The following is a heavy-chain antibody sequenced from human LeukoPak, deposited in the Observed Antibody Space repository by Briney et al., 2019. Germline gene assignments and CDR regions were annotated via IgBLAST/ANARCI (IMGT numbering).Heavy chain of an antibody. V-gene: IGHV3-43D*03. CDR3: AKDSIAAAGGPMDYYYYYYMDV. D-gene: IGHD6-13*01. J-gene: IGHJ6*03. CDR1: GFTFDDYA. Sequence: PGGSLRLSCAASGFTFDDYAMHWVRHAPGKGLEWVSLISWDGGSTYYADSVKGRFTIPRDNSKNSLYLQMNSLRAEDTALYYCAKDSIAAAGGPMDYYYYYYMDVWGKGTTVTVSS. CDR2: ISWDGGST.